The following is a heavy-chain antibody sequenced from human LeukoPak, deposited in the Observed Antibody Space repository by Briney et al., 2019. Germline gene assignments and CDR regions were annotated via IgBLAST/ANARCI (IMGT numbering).Heavy chain of an antibody. Sequence: GGSLRLSCAASGFTFSSYAMHWVRQAPGKGLEWVALISYDGSNKYYADSVKGRFTISRDNSKNTLFLQMNSLRAEDTAVYYCAKEDREGEFGYWGQGTLVTVSS. V-gene: IGHV3-30*04. D-gene: IGHD1-14*01. CDR3: AKEDREGEFGY. CDR2: ISYDGSNK. CDR1: GFTFSSYA. J-gene: IGHJ4*02.